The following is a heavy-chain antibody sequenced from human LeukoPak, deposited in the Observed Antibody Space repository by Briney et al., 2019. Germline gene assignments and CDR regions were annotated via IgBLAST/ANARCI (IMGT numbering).Heavy chain of an antibody. CDR1: GYTFTGYY. D-gene: IGHD6-19*01. CDR2: INPSGGST. CDR3: ARSPGIAVAGGRFLDY. Sequence: ASVKVSCKASGYTFTGYYMHWVRQAPGQGLEWMGIINPSGGSTSYAQKFQGRVTMTRDMSTSTVYMELSSLGSEDTAVYYCARSPGIAVAGGRFLDYWGQGTLVTVSS. V-gene: IGHV1-46*01. J-gene: IGHJ4*02.